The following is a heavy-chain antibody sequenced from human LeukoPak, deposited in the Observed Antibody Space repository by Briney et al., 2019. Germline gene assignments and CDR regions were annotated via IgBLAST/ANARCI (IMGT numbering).Heavy chain of an antibody. CDR2: INPSGTT. Sequence: SETLSLTCAVSGGSFSNYYWSWIRQSPGKGLEWIGEINPSGTTKDNPSLKSRVTFSVDTSQNQFSLKLSSVTAADTAVYYCARGTENYDILTGYLYYFDYWGQGTLVTVSS. V-gene: IGHV4-34*01. D-gene: IGHD3-9*01. CDR3: ARGTENYDILTGYLYYFDY. CDR1: GGSFSNYY. J-gene: IGHJ4*02.